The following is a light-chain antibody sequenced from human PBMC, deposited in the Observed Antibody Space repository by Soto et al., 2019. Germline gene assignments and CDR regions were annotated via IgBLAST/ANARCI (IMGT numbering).Light chain of an antibody. CDR3: QQYAGSLIT. CDR1: QSVGSIY. V-gene: IGKV3-20*01. J-gene: IGKJ5*01. CDR2: AVS. Sequence: EIVMSQSPATLSLSPGERDTLSCRTSQSVGSIYLAWYQQKPGQTPRLLIYAVSNRATGIPDRFSGSGSGTDFSLTTSRLEPEDFAVYYCQQYAGSLITFGHGTRLEIK.